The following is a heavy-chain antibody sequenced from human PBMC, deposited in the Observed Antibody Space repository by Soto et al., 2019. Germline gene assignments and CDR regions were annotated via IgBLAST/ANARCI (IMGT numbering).Heavy chain of an antibody. V-gene: IGHV3-23*01. D-gene: IGHD2-8*01. CDR2: ISGSGDGT. Sequence: PGGSLRLSCVASDFTFSNRWMHWVRQVPGKGLEWVSSISGSGDGTYYGDSVKGRFTISRDSSSSTLYLQMDNLRGEDTAVYFCTRSRRSILMVYGFGGMDVWGQGTTVTVSS. CDR3: TRSRRSILMVYGFGGMDV. J-gene: IGHJ6*02. CDR1: DFTFSNRW.